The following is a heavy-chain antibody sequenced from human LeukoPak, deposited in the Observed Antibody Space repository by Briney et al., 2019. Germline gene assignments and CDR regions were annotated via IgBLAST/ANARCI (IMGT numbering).Heavy chain of an antibody. Sequence: SGPTLVNPTQTFTLTCSFSGFSLTSTTVGVGWIRQPPGKALEWLTLFYGNDEKRYSPSLKTRLTITNVTSNNQVVLTLTNMAPEDTATYFCVSRGLDGSYLDNWGQGTLVTVSS. D-gene: IGHD1-1*01. CDR1: GFSLTSTTVG. CDR2: FYGNDEK. J-gene: IGHJ4*02. V-gene: IGHV2-5*01. CDR3: VSRGLDGSYLDN.